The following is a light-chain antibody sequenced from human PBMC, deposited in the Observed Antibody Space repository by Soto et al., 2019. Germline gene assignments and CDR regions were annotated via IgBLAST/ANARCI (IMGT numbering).Light chain of an antibody. CDR3: QQYNTHRT. V-gene: IGKV1-5*01. CDR2: DAS. CDR1: QNIRIW. J-gene: IGKJ5*01. Sequence: DIPITQCPSTLSASVPAGATIASRASQNIRIWLAWYQQKRGKAPHPLIYDASSLESGVAARFSGSGSGTEFTLTIRSLQPDDFATYYCQQYNTHRTFGQGTRVEIK.